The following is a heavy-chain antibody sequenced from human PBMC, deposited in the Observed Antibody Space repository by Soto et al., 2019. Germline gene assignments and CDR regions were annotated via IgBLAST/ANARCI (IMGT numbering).Heavy chain of an antibody. Sequence: QITLKESGPTLVKPTQTLTLTCTFSGFSLTSNAVGVGWFRQPPGKALEWLALIYWDDDNHYSPSLQSRHTITKATSNTQVVLIMTNMDTVHTAASDCAHGSGWLFDFSGQGTLVTVSS. CDR2: IYWDDDN. CDR3: AHGSGWLFDF. D-gene: IGHD6-19*01. J-gene: IGHJ4*02. CDR1: GFSLTSNAVG. V-gene: IGHV2-5*02.